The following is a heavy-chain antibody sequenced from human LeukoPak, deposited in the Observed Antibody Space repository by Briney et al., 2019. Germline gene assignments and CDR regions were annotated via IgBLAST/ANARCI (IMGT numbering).Heavy chain of an antibody. CDR1: GYSFTSYW. J-gene: IGHJ5*02. Sequence: GESLKISCKGSGYSFTSYWIGWVRQMPGKGLEWMGIIYPGDSDTRYSPSFQGQVTISADKSISTAYLQWSSLKASDTAMYYCARGSRGYDFWSGYPNWFDPWGQGTLVTVSS. D-gene: IGHD3-3*01. V-gene: IGHV5-51*01. CDR3: ARGSRGYDFWSGYPNWFDP. CDR2: IYPGDSDT.